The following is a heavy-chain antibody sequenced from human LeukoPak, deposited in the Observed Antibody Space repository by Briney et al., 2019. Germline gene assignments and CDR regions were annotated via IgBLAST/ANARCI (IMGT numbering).Heavy chain of an antibody. V-gene: IGHV1-2*02. CDR1: GYTFTGYY. Sequence: ASVKVSCKASGYTFTGYYMHWVRQAPGQGLEWMGWINPNSGGTNYAQKFQGRVTMTRDTSISTAYMELSSLRSEDTAMYYCAIGIMITFGGIIVPSHFDYWGQGTLVTVPS. CDR2: INPNSGGT. D-gene: IGHD3-16*02. CDR3: AIGIMITFGGIIVPSHFDY. J-gene: IGHJ4*02.